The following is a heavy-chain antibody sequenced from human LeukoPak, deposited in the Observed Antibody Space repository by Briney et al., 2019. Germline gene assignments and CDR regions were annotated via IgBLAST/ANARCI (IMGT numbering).Heavy chain of an antibody. CDR2: IYHSGST. Sequence: PSETLSLTCAVSAYSISRGYYWGWIRQPPGKGLEWSGSIYHSGSTYYNPSLKSRVTISVDTSKNQFSLKLSSVTAADTAVYYCAREGDLQAYCGGDCYSYFDYWGQGTLVPVSS. D-gene: IGHD2-21*02. J-gene: IGHJ4*02. CDR3: AREGDLQAYCGGDCYSYFDY. V-gene: IGHV4-38-2*02. CDR1: AYSISRGYY.